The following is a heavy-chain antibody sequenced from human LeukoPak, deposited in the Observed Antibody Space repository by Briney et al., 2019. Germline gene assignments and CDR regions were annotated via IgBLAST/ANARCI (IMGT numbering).Heavy chain of an antibody. CDR1: GGSISSYY. CDR3: FDEELGY. CDR2: IYYSGST. Sequence: SETLSLTCTVSGGSISSYYWSWIRQPPGKGLEWIGHIYYSGSTNYNPSLKSRVTISVDTSKNQFSLKLSSVTAADTAVYYCFDEELGYWGQGTLVTVSS. J-gene: IGHJ4*02. V-gene: IGHV4-59*01. D-gene: IGHD2/OR15-2a*01.